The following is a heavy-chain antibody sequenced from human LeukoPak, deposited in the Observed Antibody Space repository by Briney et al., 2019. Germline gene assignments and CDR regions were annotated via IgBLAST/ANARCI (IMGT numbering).Heavy chain of an antibody. CDR2: ISGSGGST. CDR1: GFTFSSYG. D-gene: IGHD3-10*01. Sequence: PGGSLRLSCAASGFTFSSYGMSWVRQAPGKGLEWVSAISGSGGSTYYADSVKGRFTISRDNSKNTLYLQMNSLRAEDTAVYYCAKVFFRFGELSPFDYWGQGTLVTVSS. CDR3: AKVFFRFGELSPFDY. V-gene: IGHV3-23*01. J-gene: IGHJ4*02.